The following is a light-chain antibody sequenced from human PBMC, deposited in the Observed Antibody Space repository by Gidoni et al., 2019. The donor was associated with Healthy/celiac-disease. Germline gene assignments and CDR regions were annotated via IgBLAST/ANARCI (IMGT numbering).Light chain of an antibody. CDR3: NSRDSSGNHLV. Sequence: SSELTQDPAVSVALGQTVRITCQGDSLRSYYANWYQQKPGQAPVLVIYGKNNRPSGIPDRFSVSSSGNTASLTITGAQAEDEADYYCNSRDSSGNHLVFGGGTKLTVL. J-gene: IGLJ2*01. CDR1: SLRSYY. CDR2: GKN. V-gene: IGLV3-19*01.